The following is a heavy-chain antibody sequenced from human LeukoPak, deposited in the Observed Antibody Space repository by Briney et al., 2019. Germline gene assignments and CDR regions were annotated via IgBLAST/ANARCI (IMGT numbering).Heavy chain of an antibody. CDR3: TRDLMDYDVSTGLHHYYMDV. CDR2: ISYDGSNK. J-gene: IGHJ6*02. D-gene: IGHD3-9*01. CDR1: GFTFDDYG. V-gene: IGHV3-30*03. Sequence: GGSLRLSCEASGFTFDDYGMHWVRQAPGKGLEWVAVISYDGSNKYYADSVKGRFTISRDNSKNTLYLQMNTLRVEDTAVYYCTRDLMDYDVSTGLHHYYMDVWGQGTTVTVSS.